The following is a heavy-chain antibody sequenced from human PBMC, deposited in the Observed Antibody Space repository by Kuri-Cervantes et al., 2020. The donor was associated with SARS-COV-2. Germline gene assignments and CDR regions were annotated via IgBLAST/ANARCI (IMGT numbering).Heavy chain of an antibody. CDR1: GFTFSGHW. CDR2: INSDGSST. CDR3: ARGVRYFDY. V-gene: IGHV3-74*01. Sequence: GESLKISCAASGFTFSGHWIHWVRQAPGKGLVWVSRINSDGSSTSYADSVKGRFTISRDNAKNTLYLQMNSLRAEDTAVYYCARGVRYFDYWGQGTLVTVSS. J-gene: IGHJ4*02. D-gene: IGHD4/OR15-4a*01.